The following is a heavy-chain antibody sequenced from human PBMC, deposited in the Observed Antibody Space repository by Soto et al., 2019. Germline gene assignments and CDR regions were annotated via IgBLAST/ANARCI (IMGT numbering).Heavy chain of an antibody. Sequence: GGSLRLSCAASGFTFSDYYMGWIRQAPGKGLEWVSYISSSGSTIYYADSVKGRFTISRDNAKNSLYLQMNSLRAEDTAVYYCARETYYYDSSGYYRGAFFDYWGQGTLVTVSS. J-gene: IGHJ4*02. D-gene: IGHD3-22*01. V-gene: IGHV3-11*01. CDR2: ISSSGSTI. CDR3: ARETYYYDSSGYYRGAFFDY. CDR1: GFTFSDYY.